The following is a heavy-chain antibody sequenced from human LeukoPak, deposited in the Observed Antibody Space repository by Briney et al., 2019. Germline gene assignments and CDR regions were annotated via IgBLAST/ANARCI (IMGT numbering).Heavy chain of an antibody. Sequence: GGSLRLSCAASGFTFSSYSMNWVRQAPGKGLEWVSSISSSSSYIYYADSVKGRFTISRDNAKNSLYLQMNSLRAEDTAVYYCARERESLGIAAAGPSDYWGQGTLVTVSS. CDR1: GFTFSSYS. CDR3: ARERESLGIAAAGPSDY. CDR2: ISSSSSYI. J-gene: IGHJ4*02. V-gene: IGHV3-21*01. D-gene: IGHD6-13*01.